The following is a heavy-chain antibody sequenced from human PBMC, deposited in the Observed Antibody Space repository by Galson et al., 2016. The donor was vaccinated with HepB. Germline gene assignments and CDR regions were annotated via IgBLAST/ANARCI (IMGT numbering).Heavy chain of an antibody. CDR3: ARVNWNYAAYYFDY. J-gene: IGHJ4*02. Sequence: SLRLSCAVSGFTFSNYALHWVRQAPGKGLYWVAVIESDGGTKYYADSVKGRFTISRDLSKNTLYLQMNSLRAEDTAVYYCARVNWNYAAYYFDYWGQGTLVTVSS. CDR1: GFTFSNYA. D-gene: IGHD1-7*01. CDR2: IESDGGTK. V-gene: IGHV3-30-3*01.